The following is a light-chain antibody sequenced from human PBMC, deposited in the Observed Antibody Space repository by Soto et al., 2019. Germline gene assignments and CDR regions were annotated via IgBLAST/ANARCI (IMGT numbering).Light chain of an antibody. CDR2: DAS. V-gene: IGKV3-11*01. CDR3: QQRSDWPLT. Sequence: EIVLTQSPATLSLSPGERATLSCSASQSVSSYLGWYQQKPGQAPRLLIYDASNRATGIPARFSGSGSGTDFTLTISSLEPEDFAVYYCQQRSDWPLTFGGGTKVDIK. J-gene: IGKJ4*01. CDR1: QSVSSY.